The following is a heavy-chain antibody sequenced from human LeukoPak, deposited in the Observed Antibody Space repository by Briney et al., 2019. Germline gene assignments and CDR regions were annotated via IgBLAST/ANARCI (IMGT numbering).Heavy chain of an antibody. Sequence: PGGSLRLSCAASGFTFSSYSMNWVRQAPGKGLEWVSSISSSSSYIYYADSVKGRFTISRDNAKNSLYLQMNSLRAEDTAVYYCAREAFRGGDCYDYWGQGTLVTASS. D-gene: IGHD2-21*01. CDR1: GFTFSSYS. V-gene: IGHV3-21*01. J-gene: IGHJ4*02. CDR3: AREAFRGGDCYDY. CDR2: ISSSSSYI.